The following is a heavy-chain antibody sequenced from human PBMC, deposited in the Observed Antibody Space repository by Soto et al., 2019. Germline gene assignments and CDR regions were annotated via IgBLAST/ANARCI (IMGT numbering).Heavy chain of an antibody. Sequence: SETLSLTCTVSGDSISSGSYWGWIRQPPGEGPEWIASIYHGGTTFYNPSLKSRISISVDTSKNQFSLRLTSVTAADTATYYCARVHVMVVAGSTFDYWGPGTLVTVSS. V-gene: IGHV4-38-2*02. J-gene: IGHJ4*03. CDR1: GDSISSGSY. CDR2: IYHGGTT. CDR3: ARVHVMVVAGSTFDY. D-gene: IGHD6-19*01.